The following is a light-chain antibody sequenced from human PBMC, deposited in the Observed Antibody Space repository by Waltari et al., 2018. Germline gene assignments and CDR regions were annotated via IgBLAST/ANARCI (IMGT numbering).Light chain of an antibody. Sequence: QHVLTQPPSVSGAPGQTVIISCTGTRSIVDNDEHGYQQLPGTAPKLLIYGNNIRPSGVPDRFSGSRSATSASLAITDLRPEDEGDYHCQSFDNILRGSVFGGGTKLTVL. CDR3: QSFDNILRGSV. J-gene: IGLJ2*01. CDR2: GNN. CDR1: RSIVDND. V-gene: IGLV1-40*01.